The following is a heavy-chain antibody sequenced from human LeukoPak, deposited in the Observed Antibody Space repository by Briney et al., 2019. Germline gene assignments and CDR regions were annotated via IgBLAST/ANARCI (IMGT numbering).Heavy chain of an antibody. D-gene: IGHD7-27*01. CDR3: ARSTWGSGFDY. CDR1: GLTFSDHY. J-gene: IGHJ4*02. Sequence: SGGSLRLSCAASGLTFSDHYMDWVRQAPGKGLEWVGRSRNKPDSYTTEYAASVKGRFTISRDDSKNSLYLQMNSLKTEDTAVYYCARSTWGSGFDYWGQGTLVTVSS. V-gene: IGHV3-72*01. CDR2: SRNKPDSYTT.